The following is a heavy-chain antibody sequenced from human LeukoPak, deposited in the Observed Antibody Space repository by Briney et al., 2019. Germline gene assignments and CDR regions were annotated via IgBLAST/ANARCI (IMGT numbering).Heavy chain of an antibody. CDR1: GGSISSYY. Sequence: PSETLSLTCTVSGGSISSYYWSWIRQPPGQGLEWIGYIYYSGSTKYNPPLKSRVTISVDTSKNQFSLKLSSVTAADTAVYYCARVGYSSGRYEANWFDPWGQGTLVTVSS. V-gene: IGHV4-59*01. CDR2: IYYSGST. D-gene: IGHD6-19*01. CDR3: ARVGYSSGRYEANWFDP. J-gene: IGHJ5*02.